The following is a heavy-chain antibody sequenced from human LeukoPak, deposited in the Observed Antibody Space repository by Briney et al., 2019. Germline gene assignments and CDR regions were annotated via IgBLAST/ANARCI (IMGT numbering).Heavy chain of an antibody. CDR1: GGSISSGSYY. V-gene: IGHV4-61*02. CDR2: IYTSGST. D-gene: IGHD3-10*01. J-gene: IGHJ5*02. Sequence: SQTLSLTCTVSGGSISSGSYYWSWIRQPAGKGLEWIERIYTSGSTNYNPSLKSRVTISVDTSKNQFSLKLSSVTAADTAVYYCARGPDRGNYYGSGSSPNFDPWGQGTLVTVSS. CDR3: ARGPDRGNYYGSGSSPNFDP.